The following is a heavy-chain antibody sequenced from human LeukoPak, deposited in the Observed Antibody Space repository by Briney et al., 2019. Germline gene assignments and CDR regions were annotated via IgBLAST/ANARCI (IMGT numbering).Heavy chain of an antibody. V-gene: IGHV3-21*01. CDR2: ISSSSSYI. Sequence: PGGSLRLSCAASGFTFSSYAMSWVRQAPGKGLEWVSSISSSSSYIYYADSVKGRFTISRDNAKNSLYLQMNSLRAEDTAVYYCATFTIVGVDKDFDYWGQGTLVTVSS. J-gene: IGHJ4*02. D-gene: IGHD3-3*01. CDR1: GFTFSSYA. CDR3: ATFTIVGVDKDFDY.